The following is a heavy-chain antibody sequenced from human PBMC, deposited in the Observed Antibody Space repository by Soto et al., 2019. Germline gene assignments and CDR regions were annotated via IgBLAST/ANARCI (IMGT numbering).Heavy chain of an antibody. CDR2: IYWDDDK. Sequence: QITLKESSPTLVKPTQTLTLTCTFSGFSLSTSGVGVGWIRQPPGKALEWLALIYWDDDKRYSPSLKSRLTITKDTSKNQVVLTVTNMDPVDKATYYCPHKFQPLLYSDAFDVWGQGTMVTVSS. CDR3: PHKFQPLLYSDAFDV. J-gene: IGHJ3*01. D-gene: IGHD2-2*02. CDR1: GFSLSTSGVG. V-gene: IGHV2-5*02.